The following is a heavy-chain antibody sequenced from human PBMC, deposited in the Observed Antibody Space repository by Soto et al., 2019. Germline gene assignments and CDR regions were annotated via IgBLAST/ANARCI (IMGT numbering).Heavy chain of an antibody. D-gene: IGHD6-13*01. J-gene: IGHJ4*02. V-gene: IGHV1-18*01. CDR1: GYTFTSYG. CDR2: ISAYNGNT. Sequence: AAVKVSCKASGYTFTSYGISWVRQAPGQGLEWMGWISAYNGNTNYAQKLQGRVTMTTDTSTSTAYMELRSLRSDDTAVYYCASGIAAAGYFDYWGQGTLVTVSS. CDR3: ASGIAAAGYFDY.